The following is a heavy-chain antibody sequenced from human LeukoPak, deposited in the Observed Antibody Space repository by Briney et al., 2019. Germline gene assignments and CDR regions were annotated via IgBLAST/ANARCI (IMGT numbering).Heavy chain of an antibody. D-gene: IGHD4-17*01. V-gene: IGHV3-21*06. CDR3: ARDMTTATTCYLQH. Sequence: GGSLRLSCAASGFTFSSYSMNWVRQAPGKGLEWVSSISSRSTYRYYADSVKGRFTISRDNPKNSLCLPMNSLRAEDTAVYYCARDMTTATTCYLQHWGQGTLVTVSS. J-gene: IGHJ1*01. CDR2: ISSRSTYR. CDR1: GFTFSSYS.